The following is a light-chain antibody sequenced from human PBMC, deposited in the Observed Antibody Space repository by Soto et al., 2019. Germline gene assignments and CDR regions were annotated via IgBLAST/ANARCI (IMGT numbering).Light chain of an antibody. V-gene: IGKV1-5*03. J-gene: IGKJ1*01. CDR2: KAS. Sequence: DIQMTQSPSTLSASVGDRVTITCRASQSISSWLAWYQQKGGKAPKLLIYKASSLESGVPSRFSGSGSGTEFTLTISSLQPDDFATYYCQQYNIFPWRFAQGTKVDIK. CDR3: QQYNIFPWR. CDR1: QSISSW.